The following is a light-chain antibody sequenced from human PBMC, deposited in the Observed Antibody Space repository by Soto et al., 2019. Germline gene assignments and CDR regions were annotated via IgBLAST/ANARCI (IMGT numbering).Light chain of an antibody. CDR1: QTIRSNY. CDR2: GAS. CDR3: QQYGSSPWT. J-gene: IGKJ1*01. Sequence: ETVLTQSPGTLSLSPGERATLSCRASQTIRSNYLAWYRQTPGQAPRLLIYGASNRATGIADRFSGSGSGTYFTLIISRLEPEDFALYYCQQYGSSPWTFGQGTKVEIK. V-gene: IGKV3-20*01.